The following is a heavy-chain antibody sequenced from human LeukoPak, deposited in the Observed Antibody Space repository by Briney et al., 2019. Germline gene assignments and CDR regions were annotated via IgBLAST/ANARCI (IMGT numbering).Heavy chain of an antibody. J-gene: IGHJ1*01. V-gene: IGHV4-34*01. CDR3: ARLTSIAARPGYFQH. CDR1: GGSFSGYY. CDR2: IYYSGST. D-gene: IGHD6-6*01. Sequence: PSETLSLTCAVYGGSFSGYYWSWIRQPPGKGLEWIGNIYYSGSTYYNPSLKSRVTISVDTSKNQFSLKLSSVTAADTAVYYCARLTSIAARPGYFQHWGQGTLVTVSS.